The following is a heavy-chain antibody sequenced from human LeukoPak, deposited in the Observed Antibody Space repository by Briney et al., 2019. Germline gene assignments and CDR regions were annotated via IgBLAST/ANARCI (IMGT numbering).Heavy chain of an antibody. Sequence: PGGSLRLSCAASGFTFSNAWMSWVRQAPGKGLEWVGRIKSKTDGGTTDYAAPVKGRFTISRDDSKNTLYLQMNSLKTEDTAVYYCTTDPRGTRYCSSTSCHSYYYGMDVWGQGTTVTVSS. J-gene: IGHJ6*02. CDR1: GFTFSNAW. CDR2: IKSKTDGGTT. CDR3: TTDPRGTRYCSSTSCHSYYYGMDV. V-gene: IGHV3-15*01. D-gene: IGHD2-2*01.